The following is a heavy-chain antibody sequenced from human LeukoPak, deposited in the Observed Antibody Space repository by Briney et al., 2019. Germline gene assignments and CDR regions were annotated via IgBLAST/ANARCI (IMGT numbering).Heavy chain of an antibody. J-gene: IGHJ3*02. V-gene: IGHV3-23*01. CDR1: GFTFSSYA. CDR2: ISGSGGST. CDR3: ARDTGGSYYDAFDI. D-gene: IGHD1-26*01. Sequence: GGSLRLSCAASGFTFSSYAMSWVRRAPGKGLEWVSAISGSGGSTYYADSVKGRFTISRDNAKSSLYLQMNSLRDEDTAVYYCARDTGGSYYDAFDIWGQGTMVSVSS.